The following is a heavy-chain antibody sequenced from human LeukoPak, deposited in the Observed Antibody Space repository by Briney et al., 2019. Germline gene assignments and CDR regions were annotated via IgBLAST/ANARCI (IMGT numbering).Heavy chain of an antibody. CDR2: IRYDGSNK. D-gene: IGHD6-19*01. Sequence: GGSLRLSCAASGFTFSSYGMHWVRQAPGKGLEWVAFIRYDGSNKYYADSVKGRFTISRDNSKNTLYLQMNSLRAEDTAVYYCANARIAVAGNWGQGTLVTGSS. CDR3: ANARIAVAGN. CDR1: GFTFSSYG. J-gene: IGHJ4*02. V-gene: IGHV3-30*02.